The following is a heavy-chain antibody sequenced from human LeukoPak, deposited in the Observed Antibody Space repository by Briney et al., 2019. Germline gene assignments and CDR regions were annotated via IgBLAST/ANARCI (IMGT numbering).Heavy chain of an antibody. V-gene: IGHV3-23*01. CDR2: ISNNGGYT. CDR1: GFTFSSSA. CDR3: AKSRVGYGDYYYGMDV. D-gene: IGHD4-17*01. Sequence: GGSLRLSCAASGFTFSSSAMSWVRQAPGKGLEWVSAISNNGGYTYYADSVQGRFTISRDNSKNTLYLQMNSLRAEDTAVYYCAKSRVGYGDYYYGMDVWGQGTTVTVSS. J-gene: IGHJ6*02.